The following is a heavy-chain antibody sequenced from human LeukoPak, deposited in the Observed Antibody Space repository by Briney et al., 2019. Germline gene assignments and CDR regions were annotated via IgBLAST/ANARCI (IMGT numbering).Heavy chain of an antibody. CDR2: IYSGGST. J-gene: IGHJ4*02. CDR1: GFIVSSNY. CDR3: AKSRSSLGPSSLDY. V-gene: IGHV3-53*04. D-gene: IGHD6-6*01. Sequence: GGSLRLSCAASGFIVSSNYISWVRQAPGKGLQWVSVIYSGGSTFYADSVKGRFTISRHDSKNTVYLQMNSLRTEDTAVYYCAKSRSSLGPSSLDYWGQGALATVSS.